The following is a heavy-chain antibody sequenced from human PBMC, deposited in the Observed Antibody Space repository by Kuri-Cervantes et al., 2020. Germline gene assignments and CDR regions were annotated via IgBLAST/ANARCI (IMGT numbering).Heavy chain of an antibody. Sequence: SETLSLTCTVSGGSISSGDYYWSWIRQPPGKGLEWIGYIYYSGSTYYNPSLKSRVTISVDTSKNHFSLKLSSVTAADTAVYYCARHRPGDRWLNSRVKWYFDLWGRGTLVTVSS. CDR2: IYYSGST. CDR1: GGSISSGDYY. J-gene: IGHJ2*01. D-gene: IGHD5-12*01. CDR3: ARHRPGDRWLNSRVKWYFDL. V-gene: IGHV4-30-4*02.